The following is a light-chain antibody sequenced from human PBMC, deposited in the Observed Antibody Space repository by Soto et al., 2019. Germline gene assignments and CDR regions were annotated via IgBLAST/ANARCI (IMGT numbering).Light chain of an antibody. CDR1: SSNIASNS. V-gene: IGLV1-51*01. Sequence: QSVLTQPPSVSAAPGQKVTISCAGTSSNIASNSVAWYQKFPGTAPKLLIYDNNQRPSGIPDRFSGSKSGTSATLGITGLQTGDEADYYCGTWDGSLSAGVFGGGTQLTVL. J-gene: IGLJ2*01. CDR3: GTWDGSLSAGV. CDR2: DNN.